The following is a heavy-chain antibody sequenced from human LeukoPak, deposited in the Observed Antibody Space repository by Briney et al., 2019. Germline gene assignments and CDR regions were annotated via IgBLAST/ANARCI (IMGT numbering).Heavy chain of an antibody. CDR1: GGSISSSSYY. J-gene: IGHJ4*02. CDR2: IYYSGST. V-gene: IGHV4-39*07. Sequence: TSETLSLTCTVSGGSISSSSYYWGWIRQPPGKGLEWIGSIYYSGSTYYNPSLKSRVTISVDTSKNQFSLKLLSVTAADTAVYYCARAQDFSDSSGPNYLDFWGQGILVTVSS. CDR3: ARAQDFSDSSGPNYLDF. D-gene: IGHD3-22*01.